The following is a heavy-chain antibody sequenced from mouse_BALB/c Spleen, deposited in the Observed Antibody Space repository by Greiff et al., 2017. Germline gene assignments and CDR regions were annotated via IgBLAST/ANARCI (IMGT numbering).Heavy chain of an antibody. CDR2: ISDGGSYT. D-gene: IGHD2-1*01. J-gene: IGHJ4*01. V-gene: IGHV5-4*02. CDR1: GFTFSDYY. Sequence: EVKLVESGGGLVKPGGSLKLSCAASGFTFSDYYMYWVRQTPEKRLEWVATISDGGSYTYYPDRVKGRFTISRDNAKNNLYLQMSSLKSEDTAMYYCARERGNYFAMDYWGQGTSVTVSS. CDR3: ARERGNYFAMDY.